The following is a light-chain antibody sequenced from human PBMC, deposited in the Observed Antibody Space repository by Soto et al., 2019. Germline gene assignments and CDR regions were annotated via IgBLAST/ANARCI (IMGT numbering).Light chain of an antibody. CDR2: GAS. CDR3: QHYRTS. V-gene: IGKV3-20*01. Sequence: EIVLTQSPGTLSLSPGERATLSCRASQSVSNSYLAWYQQKPGQPPRLLSYGASSRATGIPDRFSGSGSVTDFTLTITRLEPEDFAVYYCQHYRTSFGGGTKVEIK. CDR1: QSVSNSY. J-gene: IGKJ4*01.